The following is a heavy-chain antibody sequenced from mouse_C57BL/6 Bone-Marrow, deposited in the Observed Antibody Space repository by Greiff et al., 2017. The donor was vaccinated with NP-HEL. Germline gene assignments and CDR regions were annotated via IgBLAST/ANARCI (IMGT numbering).Heavy chain of an antibody. Sequence: VQLQQPGAELVKPGASVKMSCKASGYTFTSYWITWVKQRPGQGLEWIGDIYPGSGSTNYNEKFKSKATLTVDTSSSTAYMQLSSLTSEDTAIYYCVRPLYYGSSYWYFDVWGTGTTVTVSS. CDR1: GYTFTSYW. J-gene: IGHJ1*03. V-gene: IGHV1-55*01. D-gene: IGHD1-1*01. CDR3: VRPLYYGSSYWYFDV. CDR2: IYPGSGST.